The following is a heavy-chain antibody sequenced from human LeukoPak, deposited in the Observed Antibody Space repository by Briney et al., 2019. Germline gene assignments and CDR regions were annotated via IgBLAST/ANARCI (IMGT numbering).Heavy chain of an antibody. CDR2: ISSSGDKI. J-gene: IGHJ4*02. V-gene: IGHV3-48*03. CDR1: GFTFSSYE. Sequence: GGSLRLSCAGSGFTFSSYEMNWVRQAPGKRLQWVSYISSSGDKIYYANSVKGRFTISRDNAKNSLSLQMNSLRVEDTAVYYCARDSGITGTLDYWGQGTLVTVSS. CDR3: ARDSGITGTLDY. D-gene: IGHD1-7*01.